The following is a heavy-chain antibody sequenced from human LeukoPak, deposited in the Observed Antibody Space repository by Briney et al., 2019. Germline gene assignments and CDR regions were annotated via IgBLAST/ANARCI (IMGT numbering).Heavy chain of an antibody. CDR1: GGSISSYY. D-gene: IGHD2-15*01. CDR2: IYTSGST. V-gene: IGHV4-4*07. J-gene: IGHJ4*02. Sequence: SETLSLTCTVSGGSISSYYWSWIRQPAGKGLEWIGRIYTSGSTNYNPSLKSRVTISVDTSKNQFSLKLSSVTAADTAVYYCARTLLGYCSGGSCYSAAVIDYWGQGTLVTVSS. CDR3: ARTLLGYCSGGSCYSAAVIDY.